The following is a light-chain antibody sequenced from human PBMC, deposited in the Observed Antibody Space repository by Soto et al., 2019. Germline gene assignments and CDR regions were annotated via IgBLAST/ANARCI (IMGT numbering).Light chain of an antibody. V-gene: IGKV1-9*01. CDR3: QQLKRYPFS. CDR2: AAS. Sequence: DIQLTQSPSFLSASVGDRVTITCRTSQDISRYLAWYQQKPGKAPHLLISAASTLQSGVPSRFSGSGSGTEYTLTISSLQPQDFATYYCQQLKRYPFSFGGGTKVEI. CDR1: QDISRY. J-gene: IGKJ4*01.